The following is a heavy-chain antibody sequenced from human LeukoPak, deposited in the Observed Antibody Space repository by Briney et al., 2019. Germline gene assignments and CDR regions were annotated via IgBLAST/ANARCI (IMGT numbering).Heavy chain of an antibody. D-gene: IGHD4-17*01. CDR2: ISSSSSYI. CDR1: GFTFSSYS. V-gene: IGHV3-21*01. J-gene: IGHJ4*02. CDR3: ARVDGDYYFDY. Sequence: GGSLRLSCAASGFTFSSYSMNWVRQAPGKGLEWVSSISSSSSYIYYADSVKGRFTISRDNAENSLYLQMNSLRAEDTAVYYCARVDGDYYFDYWGQGTLVTVSS.